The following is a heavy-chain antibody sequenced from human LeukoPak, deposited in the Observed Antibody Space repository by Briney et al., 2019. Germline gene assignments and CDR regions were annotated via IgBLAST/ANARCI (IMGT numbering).Heavy chain of an antibody. CDR1: GFTFSGYG. CDR2: IAYDGSRK. V-gene: IGHV3-30*03. D-gene: IGHD3-3*01. Sequence: GKSLRLSCAGSGFTFSGYGMHWVRPAPGKGLEWVTGIAYDGSRKHYADSAKGRFTISRDNSRNTMDLQMNSLRVEDTAVYHCTRYDSSRFDPWGQGTLVIVSS. CDR3: TRYDSSRFDP. J-gene: IGHJ5*02.